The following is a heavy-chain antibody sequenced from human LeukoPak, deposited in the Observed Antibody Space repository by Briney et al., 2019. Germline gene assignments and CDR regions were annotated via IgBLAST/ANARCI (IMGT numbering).Heavy chain of an antibody. Sequence: GASVKVSCKASGYTFTSYGISWVRQAPGQGLESMGWISAYNGNTNYAQKLQGRVTMTTDTSTSTAYMELRSLRSDDTAVYYCARIGGCSSTSCYVGDWFDPWGQGTLVTVSS. J-gene: IGHJ5*02. CDR2: ISAYNGNT. D-gene: IGHD2-2*01. CDR3: ARIGGCSSTSCYVGDWFDP. V-gene: IGHV1-18*01. CDR1: GYTFTSYG.